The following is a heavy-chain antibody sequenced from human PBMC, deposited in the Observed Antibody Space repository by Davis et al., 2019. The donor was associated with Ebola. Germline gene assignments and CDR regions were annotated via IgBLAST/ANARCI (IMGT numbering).Heavy chain of an antibody. CDR1: GFTFSSYS. CDR3: AAPRITGTSEYYYGMDV. J-gene: IGHJ6*02. V-gene: IGHV3-21*01. CDR2: ISSSSSYI. Sequence: GESLKISCAASGFTFSSYSMNWVRQAPGKGLEWVSSISSSSSYIYYADSVKGRFTISRDNAKNSLYLQMNSLRAEDTAVYYCAAPRITGTSEYYYGMDVWGQGTTVTVSS. D-gene: IGHD1-20*01.